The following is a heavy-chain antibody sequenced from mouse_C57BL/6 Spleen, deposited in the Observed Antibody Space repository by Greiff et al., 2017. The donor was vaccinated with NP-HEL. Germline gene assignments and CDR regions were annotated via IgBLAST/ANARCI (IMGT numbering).Heavy chain of an antibody. CDR1: GFTFSSYA. J-gene: IGHJ4*01. D-gene: IGHD3-3*01. CDR3: ARGDDDYYAMDY. V-gene: IGHV5-4*03. CDR2: ISDGGSYT. Sequence: EVKLEESGGGLVKPGGSLKLSCAASGFTFSSYAMSWVRQTPEKRLEWVATISDGGSYTYYPDNVKGRFTISRDNAKNNLYLQMSHLKSEDTAMYYCARGDDDYYAMDYWGQGTSVTVSS.